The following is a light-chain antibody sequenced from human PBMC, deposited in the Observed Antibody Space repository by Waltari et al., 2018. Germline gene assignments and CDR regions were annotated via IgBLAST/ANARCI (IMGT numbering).Light chain of an antibody. J-gene: IGKJ4*01. CDR2: DTS. V-gene: IGKV3-11*01. CDR1: QGVYNY. CDR3: QRRRSWPRT. Sequence: DIVSTQSPAILSLSPGERASPSCRASQGVYNYLACYQQKPCQAPTHLIFDTSNRATGIPARFSGSWFETDFTLTISNLDPGDFASYYCQRRRSWPRTFGGGTKVEIK.